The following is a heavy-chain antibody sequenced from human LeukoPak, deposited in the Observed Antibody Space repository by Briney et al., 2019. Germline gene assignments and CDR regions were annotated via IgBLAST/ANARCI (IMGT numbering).Heavy chain of an antibody. CDR1: GYTFTNYG. CDR3: ARVDYYGSGSLSPWA. Sequence: ASVKVSCKASGYTFTNYGINWVRQAPGQGLEWMGWMNPQSGDGHSAPKFQGRVATTRDISTNTAYMELSRLRSDDTAVYYCARVDYYGSGSLSPWAWGQGTLVTVSS. J-gene: IGHJ5*02. D-gene: IGHD3-10*01. CDR2: MNPQSGDG. V-gene: IGHV1-8*02.